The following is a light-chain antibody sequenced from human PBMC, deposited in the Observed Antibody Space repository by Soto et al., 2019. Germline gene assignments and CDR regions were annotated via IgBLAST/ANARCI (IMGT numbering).Light chain of an antibody. CDR2: KAS. CDR1: QSISTY. J-gene: IGKJ1*01. CDR3: QQYNTYSRT. Sequence: DIQMTQSPSTLSASVADRVAITCRASQSISTYLARYQQKPGKAPKLLIYKASSLESGVPSRFSGSGSGAEFTLTISSLQPDDFATYYCQQYNTYSRTFGQGTKVDI. V-gene: IGKV1-5*03.